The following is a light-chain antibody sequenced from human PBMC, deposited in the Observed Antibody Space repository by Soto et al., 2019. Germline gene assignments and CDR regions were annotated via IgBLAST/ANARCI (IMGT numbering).Light chain of an antibody. CDR1: SSNIGSNY. CDR3: AAWDDSLSGPKV. V-gene: IGLV1-47*01. CDR2: RNN. Sequence: QSVLTQPPSASGTPGQRVTISFSGSSSNIGSNYVYWYQQLPGTAPKLLIYRNNQRPSGVPDRFSGSKSGTSASLAISGLRSEDEADYYCAAWDDSLSGPKVFGGGTKLTVL. J-gene: IGLJ3*02.